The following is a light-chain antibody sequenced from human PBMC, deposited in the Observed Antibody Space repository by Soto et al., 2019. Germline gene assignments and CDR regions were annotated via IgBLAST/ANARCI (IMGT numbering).Light chain of an antibody. J-gene: IGLJ2*01. CDR1: NIGSKS. V-gene: IGLV3-21*04. CDR2: YDS. Sequence: SYELTQPPSGSVAPGKTARITCGGNNIGSKSVHWYQQKPGQAPVLVIYYDSDRPSGIPERFSGSNSGNTATLTISRVEGGDEADYYCQVWDSSSDHVVFGGGTKLTVL. CDR3: QVWDSSSDHVV.